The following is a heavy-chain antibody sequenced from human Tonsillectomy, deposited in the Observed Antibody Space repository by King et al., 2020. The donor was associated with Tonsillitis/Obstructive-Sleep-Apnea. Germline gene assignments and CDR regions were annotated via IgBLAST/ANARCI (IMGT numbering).Heavy chain of an antibody. Sequence: QVQLVESGGGVVQPGRSLRLSCAASGFTFSSYGMHWVRQAPGKGLEWVAVISYHGSNKYYADSVKGRFTISRDNSKSTVYLQMNSLRAEDTAVDYCAKDEFYYESSGYYSLYYYGMDVWGQGTTVTVSS. J-gene: IGHJ6*02. CDR3: AKDEFYYESSGYYSLYYYGMDV. CDR1: GFTFSSYG. D-gene: IGHD3-22*01. V-gene: IGHV3-30*18. CDR2: ISYHGSNK.